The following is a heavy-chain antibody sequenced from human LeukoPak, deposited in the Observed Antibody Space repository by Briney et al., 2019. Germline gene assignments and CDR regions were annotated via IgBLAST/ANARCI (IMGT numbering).Heavy chain of an antibody. D-gene: IGHD3-10*01. J-gene: IGHJ4*02. CDR2: IYPNNGAT. CDR3: ARDGPAQMVDFDY. V-gene: IGHV1-2*02. Sequence: EASVKVSCKASGYTFSGTGWYLYWLRQPPGQGLECMGWIYPNNGATAYAQKFQGRVAMTRDTSITTAYMELSRLRPDDTAVYYCARDGPAQMVDFDYWGQGTLVTVSS. CDR1: GYTFSGTGWY.